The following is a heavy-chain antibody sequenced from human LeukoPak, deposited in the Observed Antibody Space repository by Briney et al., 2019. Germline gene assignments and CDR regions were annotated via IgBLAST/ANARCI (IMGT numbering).Heavy chain of an antibody. V-gene: IGHV1-3*01. CDR2: INVGNGNT. J-gene: IGHJ4*02. D-gene: IGHD3-22*01. CDR1: GGTFSSYA. Sequence: ASVKVSCKASGGTFSSYAMHWVRQAPGQRLEWMGWINVGNGNTEYSQKFQGRVTITRDTSASTAYMELSSLRSEDTAVYYCARDGYYDSSGYSCFDYWGQGTLVTVSS. CDR3: ARDGYYDSSGYSCFDY.